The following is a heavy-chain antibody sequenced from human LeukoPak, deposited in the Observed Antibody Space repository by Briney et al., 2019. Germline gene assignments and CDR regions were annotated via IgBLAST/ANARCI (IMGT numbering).Heavy chain of an antibody. CDR2: IRTDGGTK. Sequence: GGSLRLSFEGSGFSFSSYWMHWVRQAPGKGLAWVSRIRTDGGTKYYADSVKGRFTVSRDNARNTLYLQMDSLRVDDTAVYYCARDWAWGGFDHWGQGTLVTVSS. CDR1: GFSFSSYW. CDR3: ARDWAWGGFDH. V-gene: IGHV3-74*01. J-gene: IGHJ4*02. D-gene: IGHD3-16*01.